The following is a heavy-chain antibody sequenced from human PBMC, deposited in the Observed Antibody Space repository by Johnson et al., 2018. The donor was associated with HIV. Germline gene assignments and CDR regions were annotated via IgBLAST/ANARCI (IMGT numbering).Heavy chain of an antibody. CDR1: GFTFSSYG. CDR3: AKDRPPSDIIVGASAHDVFDI. D-gene: IGHD1-26*01. CDR2: ISGSGGST. V-gene: IGHV3-23*04. Sequence: MLLVESGGGVAQRGGSLRLSCAASGFTFSSYGMHWVRQAPGKGLEWVSAISGSGGSTYYADSVKGRFTISRDNSKNTLYLQMNSLRAEDTAVYYCAKDRPPSDIIVGASAHDVFDIWGQGTMVTVSS. J-gene: IGHJ3*02.